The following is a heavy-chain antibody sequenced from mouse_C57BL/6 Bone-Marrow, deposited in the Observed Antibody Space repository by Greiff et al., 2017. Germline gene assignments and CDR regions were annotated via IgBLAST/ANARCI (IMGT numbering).Heavy chain of an antibody. CDR2: ISYDGSN. CDR1: GYSITSGYY. J-gene: IGHJ3*01. CDR3: ARGFYYGRPWFAY. V-gene: IGHV3-6*01. Sequence: EVQLQESGPGLVKPSQSLSLTCSVTGYSITSGYYWNWIRQFPGNKLEWMGYISYDGSNNYNPSLKNRISITRDTSKNQFFLKLNSVTTEDTATYYCARGFYYGRPWFAYWGQGTLVTVSA. D-gene: IGHD1-1*01.